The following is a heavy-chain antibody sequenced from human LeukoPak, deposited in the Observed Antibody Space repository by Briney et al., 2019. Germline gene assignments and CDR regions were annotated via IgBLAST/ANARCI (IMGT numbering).Heavy chain of an antibody. CDR2: IIPIFGTA. J-gene: IGHJ4*02. CDR1: GGTFSSYA. D-gene: IGHD1-26*01. CDR3: AVGAVEYYFDY. Sequence: SVKVSCKASGGTFSSYAISWVRQAPGQGLEWMGGIIPIFGTANYAQKFQGRVTITADKSTSTAYMELSSLRSEDTAMYYCAVGAVEYYFDYWGQGTLVTVSS. V-gene: IGHV1-69*06.